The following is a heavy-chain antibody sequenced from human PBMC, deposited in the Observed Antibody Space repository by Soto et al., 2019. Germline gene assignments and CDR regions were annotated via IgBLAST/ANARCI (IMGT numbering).Heavy chain of an antibody. J-gene: IGHJ4*02. V-gene: IGHV3-33*01. CDR2: IWYDGSNK. Sequence: VAVIWYDGSNKYYADSVKGRFTISRDNSKNTLYLQMSSLRAEDTAVYYCARFGSSSTFDYWGQGTLVTVSS. D-gene: IGHD6-6*01. CDR3: ARFGSSSTFDY.